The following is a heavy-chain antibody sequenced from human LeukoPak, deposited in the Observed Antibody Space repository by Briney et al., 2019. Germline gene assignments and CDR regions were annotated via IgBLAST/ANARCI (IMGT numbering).Heavy chain of an antibody. V-gene: IGHV3-7*01. Sequence: GGSLRLSCAASGFTFNNYAMSWVRQAPGKGLEWVANIKQDGSEKYYVDSVKGRFTISRDNAKNSLYPQMNSLRAEDTAVYYCARDRDSGSYYFDYWGQGTLVTVSS. CDR3: ARDRDSGSYYFDY. CDR2: IKQDGSEK. CDR1: GFTFNNYA. D-gene: IGHD1-26*01. J-gene: IGHJ4*02.